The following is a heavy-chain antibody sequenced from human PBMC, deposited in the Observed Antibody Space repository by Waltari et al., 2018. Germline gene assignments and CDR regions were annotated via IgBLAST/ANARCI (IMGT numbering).Heavy chain of an antibody. V-gene: IGHV1-2*02. D-gene: IGHD3-10*01. CDR2: INPNSGGT. Sequence: QVQLVQSGAEVKKPGASVKVSCKASGYTFTGYYMHWVRQAPGQGLEWMGWINPNSGGTNYAQKFQGRVTMTRDTSISTAYMELSRLRSDDTAVYYCARGYYYGSGRPQWDSAPWGQGTLVTVSS. J-gene: IGHJ4*02. CDR3: ARGYYYGSGRPQWDSAP. CDR1: GYTFTGYY.